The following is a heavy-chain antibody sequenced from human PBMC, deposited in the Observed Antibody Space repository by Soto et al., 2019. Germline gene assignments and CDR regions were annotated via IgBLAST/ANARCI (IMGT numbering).Heavy chain of an antibody. V-gene: IGHV3-30*03. CDR2: ISYDGSNK. CDR3: ARGMPYAHPHAFDI. J-gene: IGHJ3*02. Sequence: QVQLVESGGGVVQPGRSLRLSCAASGFTFSSYGMHWVRQAPGKGLEWVAVISYDGSNKYYADSVKGRFTISRDKSKNTLYLQMNSLRAEDTAVYYCARGMPYAHPHAFDIWGQGTMVTVSS. D-gene: IGHD2-8*01. CDR1: GFTFSSYG.